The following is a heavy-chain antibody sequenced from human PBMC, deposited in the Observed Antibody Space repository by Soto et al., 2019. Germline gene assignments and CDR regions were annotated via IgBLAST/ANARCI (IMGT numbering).Heavy chain of an antibody. Sequence: PSETLSLTCTVSGVSISSYYWIWIRQPPGKGLEWIGYIYYSGSTNYNPSLKSRVTISVDTSKNQFSLKLSSVTAADTAVYYCARMKNWFDPWGQGTLVTVS. CDR1: GVSISSYY. V-gene: IGHV4-59*01. CDR2: IYYSGST. CDR3: ARMKNWFDP. J-gene: IGHJ5*02.